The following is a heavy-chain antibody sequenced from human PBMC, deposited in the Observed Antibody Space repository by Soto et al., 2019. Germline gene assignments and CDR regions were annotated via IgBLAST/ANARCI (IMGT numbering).Heavy chain of an antibody. V-gene: IGHV3-7*01. J-gene: IGHJ3*02. CDR3: ARVIFCGRDSWYSFTFDI. CDR2: IKQDGSEK. CDR1: GFTFSSYW. Sequence: PGGSLRLSCAASGFTFSSYWMSWVRQAPGKGLEWVANIKQDGSEKYYVDSVEGRFTISRDNAKNSLYLQMNSLRAEDTAVYYCARVIFCGRDSWYSFTFDIWGQGTMVTVSS. D-gene: IGHD6-13*01.